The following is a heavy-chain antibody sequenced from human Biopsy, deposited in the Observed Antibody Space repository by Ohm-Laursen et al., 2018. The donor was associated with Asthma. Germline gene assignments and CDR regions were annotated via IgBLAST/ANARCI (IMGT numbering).Heavy chain of an antibody. V-gene: IGHV3-30*18. Sequence: SLRLSCSASGFTFHNYVMHWVRKAPGKGLDWVAVISFDGTNRNYTDSVKARFTISRDNSRNTLHLEMNSLRAEDTAVYFCAKEVFPGWELRRGPDSWGQGTLVTVSS. CDR3: AKEVFPGWELRRGPDS. D-gene: IGHD1-26*01. CDR2: ISFDGTNR. CDR1: GFTFHNYV. J-gene: IGHJ4*02.